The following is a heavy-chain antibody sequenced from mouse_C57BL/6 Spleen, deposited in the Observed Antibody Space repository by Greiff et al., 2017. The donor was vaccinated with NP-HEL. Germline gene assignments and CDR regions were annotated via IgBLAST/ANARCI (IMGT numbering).Heavy chain of an antibody. D-gene: IGHD1-1*01. CDR3: ASGGYYGSAWFAY. J-gene: IGHJ3*01. V-gene: IGHV1-39*01. CDR1: GYSFTDYN. CDR2: INPNYGTT. Sequence: VQLKESGPELVKPGASVKISCKASGYSFTDYNMNWVKQSNGKSLEWIGVINPNYGTTSYNQKFKGKATLTVDQSSSTAYMQLNSLTSEDSAVYYCASGGYYGSAWFAYWGQGTLVTVSA.